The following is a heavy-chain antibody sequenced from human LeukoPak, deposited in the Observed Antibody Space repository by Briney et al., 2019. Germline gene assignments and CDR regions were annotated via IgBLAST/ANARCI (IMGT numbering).Heavy chain of an antibody. Sequence: GGSLRLSCAASGFTFSSYSMNWVRQAPGKGLEWVSSISSSSSYIYYADSVKGRFTISRDNAKNSLYLQMNSLRAEDTAVYYCARDLGYYYDSSSGPTWFDPWGQGTLVTVSS. CDR3: ARDLGYYYDSSSGPTWFDP. CDR2: ISSSSSYI. J-gene: IGHJ5*02. CDR1: GFTFSSYS. D-gene: IGHD3-22*01. V-gene: IGHV3-21*01.